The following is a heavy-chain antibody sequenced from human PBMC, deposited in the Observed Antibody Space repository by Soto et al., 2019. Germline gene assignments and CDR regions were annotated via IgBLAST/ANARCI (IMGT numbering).Heavy chain of an antibody. D-gene: IGHD6-13*01. CDR2: IYYSGLT. J-gene: IGHJ5*02. CDR3: ARNSRLIAAPNWFDP. CDR1: GGSMSSEGYY. V-gene: IGHV4-30-4*08. Sequence: LSLTCTVSGGSMSSEGYYWSWIRQHPGKGLEWIGYIYYSGLTDYNPSLKSRLTISVDKSKNEFYLKMRSVTAADTAVYYCARNSRLIAAPNWFDPWGQGTLVTVSS.